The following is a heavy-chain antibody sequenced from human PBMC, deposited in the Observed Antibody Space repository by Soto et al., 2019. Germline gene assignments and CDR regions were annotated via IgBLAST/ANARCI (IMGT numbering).Heavy chain of an antibody. V-gene: IGHV3-30*18. CDR3: AKDTYYHDSSGYYVFDY. CDR1: GLIFSSYG. CDR2: ISYDGTNT. J-gene: IGHJ4*02. D-gene: IGHD3-22*01. Sequence: QGQLVESGGGVVQPGRSLRLSCAASGLIFSSYGMHWVRQAPGKGLEWLAVISYDGTNTNYADSVKGRFTISRDNSKNALYLQMNSLGPDDTAVYYCAKDTYYHDSSGYYVFDYWGQGTLVTVSS.